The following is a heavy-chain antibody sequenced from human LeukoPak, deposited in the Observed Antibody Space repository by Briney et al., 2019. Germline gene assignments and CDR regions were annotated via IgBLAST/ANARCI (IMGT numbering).Heavy chain of an antibody. CDR2: INPNSGGT. CDR3: ARDSFAIRGDFDY. CDR1: GYTFTSYG. V-gene: IGHV1-2*02. D-gene: IGHD5-24*01. J-gene: IGHJ4*02. Sequence: GASVKVSCKASGYTFTSYGISWVRQAPGQGLEWMGWINPNSGGTNYAQKFQGRVTMTRDTSISTAYMELSRLRSDDTAVYYCARDSFAIRGDFDYWGQGTLVTVSS.